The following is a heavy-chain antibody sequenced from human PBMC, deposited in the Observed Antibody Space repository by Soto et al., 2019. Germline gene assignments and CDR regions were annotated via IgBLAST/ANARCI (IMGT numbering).Heavy chain of an antibody. D-gene: IGHD3-10*01. V-gene: IGHV3-9*01. CDR2: FKWNSGDV. CDR1: GFTFGDYA. Sequence: SLSLSCAASGFTFGDYAMHGVRQVPGKGLEWVSGFKWNSGDVGYADSVKGRFTISGDNARNSLYLQMNSLRPEDTAVYYCAKDRSSGSPYYGMDSWGQGTMVTV. J-gene: IGHJ6*02. CDR3: AKDRSSGSPYYGMDS.